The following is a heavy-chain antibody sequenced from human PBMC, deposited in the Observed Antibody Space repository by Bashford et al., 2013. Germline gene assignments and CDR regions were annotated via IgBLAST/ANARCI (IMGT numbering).Heavy chain of an antibody. V-gene: IGHV3-72*01. J-gene: IGHJ4*02. CDR3: ARQDLFDY. CDR2: TRNKAYSYTT. Sequence: WSGQAPGKGLEWVGHTRNKAYSYTTEYAASVKGRFTISRDRSTNTVNLQMNSLRTDDTAIYFCARQDLFDYWGQGTVVTVSS.